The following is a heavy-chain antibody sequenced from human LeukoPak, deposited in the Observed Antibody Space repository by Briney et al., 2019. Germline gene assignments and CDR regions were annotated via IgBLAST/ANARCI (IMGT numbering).Heavy chain of an antibody. D-gene: IGHD3-22*01. V-gene: IGHV5-51*01. CDR2: IYPGDSDT. CDR1: GYSFTSYW. J-gene: IGHJ4*02. Sequence: GESLKISCKGSGYSFTSYWIGWVRQMPGKGLEWMGIIYPGDSDTRYSPSFQGQVTISADKSISTAYLQWSSLKASDTAMYYCARRRHYYDSSGHYLGMYYFDYWGQGTLVTVSS. CDR3: ARRRHYYDSSGHYLGMYYFDY.